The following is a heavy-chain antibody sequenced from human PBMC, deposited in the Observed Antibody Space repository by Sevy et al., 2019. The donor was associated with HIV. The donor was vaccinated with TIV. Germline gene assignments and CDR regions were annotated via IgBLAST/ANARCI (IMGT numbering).Heavy chain of an antibody. Sequence: GGSLRLSCAASEFTFRDYTMNWVRQVPGKGLEWVSSISSGSSYISYADSVKGRFTISRDNAENLLFLQMNSLRAEDTVVYYCVRDRDYYGSGSYDYWGQGTLVTVSS. CDR1: EFTFRDYT. D-gene: IGHD3-10*01. CDR3: VRDRDYYGSGSYDY. CDR2: ISSGSSYI. V-gene: IGHV3-21*06. J-gene: IGHJ4*02.